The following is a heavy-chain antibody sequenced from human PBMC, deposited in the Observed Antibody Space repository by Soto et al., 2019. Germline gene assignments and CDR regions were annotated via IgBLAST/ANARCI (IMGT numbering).Heavy chain of an antibody. D-gene: IGHD6-13*01. CDR2: ISAYNGNT. Sequence: QVQLVQSGAEVKKPGASVKVSCKASGYTFTSYGISWVRQAPGQGLEWMGWISAYNGNTNYGQKLQGRVTMTTDTSTSTAYMELRSRRSDDTAVYYCARDSAALRGYSREMNWFDPWGQGTLVTVSS. V-gene: IGHV1-18*01. CDR1: GYTFTSYG. CDR3: ARDSAALRGYSREMNWFDP. J-gene: IGHJ5*02.